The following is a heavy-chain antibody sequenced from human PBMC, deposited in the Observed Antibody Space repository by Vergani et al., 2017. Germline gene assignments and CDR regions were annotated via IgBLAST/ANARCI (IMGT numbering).Heavy chain of an antibody. D-gene: IGHD2-2*01. V-gene: IGHV4-34*01. Sequence: QVQLQQWGAGLLKPSETLSLTCAVYGGSFSGYYWSWIRQPPGKGLEWIGEINHSGSTNYNPSLQSRVTISVDTSKNQFSLKLSSVTAADTAVYYCARDRYCSSTSCLYYFDYWGQGTLVTVSS. J-gene: IGHJ4*02. CDR3: ARDRYCSSTSCLYYFDY. CDR1: GGSFSGYY. CDR2: INHSGST.